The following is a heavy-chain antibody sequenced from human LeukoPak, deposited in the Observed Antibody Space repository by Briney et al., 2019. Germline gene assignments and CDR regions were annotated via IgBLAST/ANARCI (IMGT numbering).Heavy chain of an antibody. J-gene: IGHJ4*02. D-gene: IGHD7-27*01. Sequence: ASVKVSCKASGYTFTGDYMHWVRQAPGQGLEWMGWINPNSGGTSYAQKFQGRVTMTRDTSISTAYMELSSLRSEDTAVYYCATANWDYWGQGTLVTVSS. CDR1: GYTFTGDY. CDR2: INPNSGGT. V-gene: IGHV1-2*02. CDR3: ATANWDY.